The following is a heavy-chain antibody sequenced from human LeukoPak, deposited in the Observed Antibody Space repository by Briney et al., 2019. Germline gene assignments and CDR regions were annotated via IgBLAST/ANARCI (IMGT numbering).Heavy chain of an antibody. J-gene: IGHJ5*01. Sequence: GGSLRLSCAASGFTFEDHAMHWIRQVPGKGLEWVSGIIWNSGDIGYADSVKGRFTISRDNAKNSLYLQMNSLRVEDTAFYYCAKAYNPLLNRGWFDSWGQGTLVTVSS. CDR2: IIWNSGDI. CDR1: GFTFEDHA. CDR3: AKAYNPLLNRGWFDS. D-gene: IGHD1-14*01. V-gene: IGHV3-9*01.